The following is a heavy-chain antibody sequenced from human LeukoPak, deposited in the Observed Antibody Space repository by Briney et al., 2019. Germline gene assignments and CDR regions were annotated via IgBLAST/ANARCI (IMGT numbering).Heavy chain of an antibody. CDR1: GDSISSGDYY. Sequence: PSETLSLTCTVSGDSISSGDYYWSWIRQPPGKGLEWIGNIYYSGSTYYNPSLRSRVTISIDTSKNQFSLKVTSVTAADTAVYYCARHRVLPGWFGPWGQGTLVTVSS. V-gene: IGHV4-30-4*01. D-gene: IGHD2-8*02. CDR2: IYYSGST. J-gene: IGHJ5*02. CDR3: ARHRVLPGWFGP.